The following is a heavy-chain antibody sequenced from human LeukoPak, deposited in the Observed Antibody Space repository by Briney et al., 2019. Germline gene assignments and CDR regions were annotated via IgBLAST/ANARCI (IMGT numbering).Heavy chain of an antibody. CDR1: GGSIGSYY. J-gene: IGHJ5*02. CDR2: IYYSGST. V-gene: IGHV4-59*08. CDR3: ARHGHYSSLDP. Sequence: SETLSLTCTVSGGSIGSYYWSWIRQSPGKGLEWIAYIYYSGSTDYNPSLTSRVTISVDTSKNHFSLKLSSVTAADTAVYYCARHGHYSSLDPWGQGTLVTVSS. D-gene: IGHD6-13*01.